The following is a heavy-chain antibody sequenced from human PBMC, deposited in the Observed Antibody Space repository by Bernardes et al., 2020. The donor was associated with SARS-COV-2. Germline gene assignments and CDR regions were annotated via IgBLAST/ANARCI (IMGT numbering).Heavy chain of an antibody. CDR1: GYTFTVYY. Sequence: ASVKVSCKASGYTFTVYYIHWVRQAPGQGLEWMGWINPNSGGTYYAQKFQGRVTMTRDTSVSTAYMELRRLKSDDTAVYYCARGDSIWFDPWGQGTQVTVSS. J-gene: IGHJ5*02. V-gene: IGHV1-2*02. CDR3: ARGDSIWFDP. CDR2: INPNSGGT.